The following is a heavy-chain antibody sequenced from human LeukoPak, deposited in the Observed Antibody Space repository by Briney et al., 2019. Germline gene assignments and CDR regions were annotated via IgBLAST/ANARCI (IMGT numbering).Heavy chain of an antibody. CDR3: ARQRRNGGIAASNDAFDI. D-gene: IGHD6-13*01. J-gene: IGHJ3*02. V-gene: IGHV5-51*01. CDR1: GYSFTSYW. CDR2: IYPSNSDT. Sequence: GESLKISCKGSGYSFTSYWIGWVRQMPGKGLEWMGIIYPSNSDTRYSPSFQGQVTISADKSISTAYLQWSSLKASDTAMYYCARQRRNGGIAASNDAFDIWGQGTMVTVSS.